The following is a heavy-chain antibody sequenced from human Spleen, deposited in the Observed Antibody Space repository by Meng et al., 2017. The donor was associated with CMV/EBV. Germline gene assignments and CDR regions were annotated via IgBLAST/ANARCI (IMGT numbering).Heavy chain of an antibody. D-gene: IGHD3-16*01. V-gene: IGHV3-30*04. CDR2: ISYDGRNE. Sequence: GGSLRLSCAASGFTFSSYAMHWVRQAPGKGLEWVAVISYDGRNEYYADSVKGRFTISRDNSKNTLYLQMNSLRVEDTAVYFCARGLFLGRGAFDIWGQGTMVTVSS. CDR1: GFTFSSYA. CDR3: ARGLFLGRGAFDI. J-gene: IGHJ3*02.